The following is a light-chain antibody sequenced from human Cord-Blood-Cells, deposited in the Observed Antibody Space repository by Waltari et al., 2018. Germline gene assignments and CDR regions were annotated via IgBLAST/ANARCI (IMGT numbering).Light chain of an antibody. CDR3: SSYAGSNNLV. J-gene: IGLJ3*02. CDR2: EVS. Sequence: QSALTQPPSASGSPGQSVTISCTGTSSDVGGYNYVSWYQQHPGKSPNIMIYEVSKRPSGFPELFSCSKSGNTASLTVCGLQAEDEADYYCSSYAGSNNLVFGGGTKLTVL. CDR1: SSDVGGYNY. V-gene: IGLV2-8*01.